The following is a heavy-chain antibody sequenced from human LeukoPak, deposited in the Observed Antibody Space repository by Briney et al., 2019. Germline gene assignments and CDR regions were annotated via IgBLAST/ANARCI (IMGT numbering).Heavy chain of an antibody. CDR3: AKTRLYSGSYWGFDY. D-gene: IGHD1-26*01. CDR2: ISYDGSNK. Sequence: PGGSLRLSCAASGFTFSSYGMHWVRQAPGKGLEWVAVISYDGSNKYYADSVKGRFTISRDNSKNTLYLQMNSLRAEDTAVYYCAKTRLYSGSYWGFDYWGQGTLVTVSS. J-gene: IGHJ4*02. V-gene: IGHV3-30*18. CDR1: GFTFSSYG.